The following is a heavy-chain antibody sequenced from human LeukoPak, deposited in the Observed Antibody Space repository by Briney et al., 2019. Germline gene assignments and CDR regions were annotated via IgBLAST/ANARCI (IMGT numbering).Heavy chain of an antibody. V-gene: IGHV4-59*08. J-gene: IGHJ4*02. CDR1: GGSISSYY. CDR2: IYYSGSI. Sequence: SETLSLTCTVSGGSISSYYWSWIRQPPGKGLEWIGYIYYSGSINYNPSLKSRITISVDTSKNQFSLKLSSVTAADTAVYYCAQHEYSGTYYVDYWGQGTLVTVFS. D-gene: IGHD1-26*01. CDR3: AQHEYSGTYYVDY.